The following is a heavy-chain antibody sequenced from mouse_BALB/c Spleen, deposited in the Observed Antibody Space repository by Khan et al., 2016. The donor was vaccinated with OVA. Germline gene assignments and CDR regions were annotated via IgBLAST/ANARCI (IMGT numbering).Heavy chain of an antibody. CDR3: ARQPYYHYNIMDY. CDR1: GFSLTNYG. CDR2: IWNDGST. Sequence: VELVESGPGLVAPSQSLSITCPISGFSLTNYGVHWVRQPPGKGLEWLVVIWNDGSTTYNSSLTSRLTVSKDNSKSQVFLKMNSLQTDDTAMDFCARQPYYHYNIMDYWGQGTSVTVSS. V-gene: IGHV2-6-1*01. D-gene: IGHD2-10*01. J-gene: IGHJ4*01.